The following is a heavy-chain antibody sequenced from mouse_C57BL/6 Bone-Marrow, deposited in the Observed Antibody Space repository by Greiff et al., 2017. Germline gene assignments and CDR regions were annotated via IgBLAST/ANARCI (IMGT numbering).Heavy chain of an antibody. CDR2: ILPGSGST. CDR1: GYTFTGYW. Sequence: QVQLQQSGAELMKPGASVKLSCKATGYTFTGYWIEWVKQRPGHGLEWIGEILPGSGSTNYNEKFKGKATFTSAASSNTAYMQLSSLTTEDSAIYYCARPTTVVYWYFDVWGTGTTVTVSS. J-gene: IGHJ1*03. V-gene: IGHV1-9*01. D-gene: IGHD1-1*01. CDR3: ARPTTVVYWYFDV.